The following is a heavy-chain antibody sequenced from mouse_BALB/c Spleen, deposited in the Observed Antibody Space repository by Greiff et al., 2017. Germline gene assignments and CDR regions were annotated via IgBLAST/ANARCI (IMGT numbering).Heavy chain of an antibody. CDR3: AFYGNYGGVFAY. J-gene: IGHJ3*01. V-gene: IGHV14-1*02. D-gene: IGHD2-1*01. CDR2: IDPENGNT. Sequence: VQLQQSGAELVRPGALVKLSCKASGFNIKVYYMHWVKQRPEQGLEWIGWIDPENGNTIYDPKFQGKASITADTSSNTAYLQLSSLTSEDTAVYYCAFYGNYGGVFAYWGQGTLVTVSA. CDR1: GFNIKVYY.